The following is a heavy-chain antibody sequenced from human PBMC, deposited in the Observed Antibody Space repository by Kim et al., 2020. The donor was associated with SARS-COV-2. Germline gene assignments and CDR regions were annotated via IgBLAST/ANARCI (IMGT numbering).Heavy chain of an antibody. D-gene: IGHD3-10*01. CDR2: IYYSGST. CDR1: GGSISSYY. V-gene: IGHV4-59*01. CDR3: ARDLPSDLGGGMDV. J-gene: IGHJ6*03. Sequence: SETLSLTCTVSGGSISSYYWSWIRQPPGKGLEWIGYIYYSGSTNYNPSLKSRVTISVDTSKNQFSLKLSSVTAADTAVYYCARDLPSDLGGGMDVWGKGTTVTVSS.